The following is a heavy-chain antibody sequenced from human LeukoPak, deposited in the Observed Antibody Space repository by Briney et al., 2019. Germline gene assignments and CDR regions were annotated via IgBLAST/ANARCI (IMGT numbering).Heavy chain of an antibody. CDR2: ISGSGDNT. Sequence: GGSLRLSCAASGFTFSSYAMSWVRQAPGKGLEWVSVISGSGDNTYYADSVKGRFTISRDNSKNTLYPQMNSLRAEDTAVYYCAKVGLANYGDYWGQGTLVTVSS. V-gene: IGHV3-23*01. CDR1: GFTFSSYA. J-gene: IGHJ4*02. CDR3: AKVGLANYGDY.